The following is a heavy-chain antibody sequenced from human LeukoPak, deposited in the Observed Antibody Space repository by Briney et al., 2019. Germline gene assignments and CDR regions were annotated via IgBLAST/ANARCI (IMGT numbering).Heavy chain of an antibody. CDR3: ARAAGVDIAVAGDFDY. CDR2: SSAYNGNT. CDR1: VYTFTRYG. D-gene: IGHD6-19*01. J-gene: IGHJ4*02. V-gene: IGHV1-18*01. Sequence: ASVKVSCKASVYTFTRYGISWVRQAPGQGLEWMGCSSAYNGNTNYAQKLQGRVTMTTDTSTSTAYMERRSLRSDDTAVYYGARAAGVDIAVAGDFDYWGQGTLVTVSS.